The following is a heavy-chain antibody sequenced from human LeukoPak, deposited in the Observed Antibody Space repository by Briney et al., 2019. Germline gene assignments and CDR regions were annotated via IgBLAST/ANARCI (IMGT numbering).Heavy chain of an antibody. D-gene: IGHD6-19*01. J-gene: IGHJ4*02. CDR3: ARGIAVAPQFDY. CDR1: GGSIGSYY. CDR2: IYYSGST. Sequence: SETLSLTCTVSGGSIGSYYWSWIRQPPGKGLEWIGYIYYSGSTNYNPSLKSRVTISVDTSKNQFSLKLSSVTAADTAVYYCARGIAVAPQFDYWGQGTLVTVSS. V-gene: IGHV4-59*01.